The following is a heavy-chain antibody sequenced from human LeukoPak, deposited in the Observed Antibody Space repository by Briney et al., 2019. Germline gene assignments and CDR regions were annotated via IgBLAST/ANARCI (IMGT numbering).Heavy chain of an antibody. CDR3: ARAYYDILTGYYNGMDV. D-gene: IGHD3-9*01. J-gene: IGHJ6*02. CDR1: GGTFSSYA. Sequence: ASVKVSCKASGGTFSSYAISWVRQAPGQGLEWMGRIIPILGIANYAQKFQGRVTITADKSTSTAYMELSSLRSEDTAVYYCARAYYDILTGYYNGMDVWGQGTTVTVSS. V-gene: IGHV1-69*04. CDR2: IIPILGIA.